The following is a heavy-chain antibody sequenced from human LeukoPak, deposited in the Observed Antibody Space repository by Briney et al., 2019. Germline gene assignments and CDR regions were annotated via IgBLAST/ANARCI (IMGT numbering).Heavy chain of an antibody. CDR1: GFTFSSYI. J-gene: IGHJ6*04. Sequence: GGSLRLSCAASGFTFSSYIMNWVRQAPGQGLEWVSSISSSSSYIYYADSVKGRFTISRDYARHSLNLHRSSLIAEHTAVPYFAELGITMIGGVWGKGTTVTISS. CDR3: AELGITMIGGV. D-gene: IGHD3-10*02. CDR2: ISSSSSYI. V-gene: IGHV3-21*01.